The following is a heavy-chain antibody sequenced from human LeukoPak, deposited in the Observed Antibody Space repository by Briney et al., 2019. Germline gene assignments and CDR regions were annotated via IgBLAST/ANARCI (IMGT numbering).Heavy chain of an antibody. J-gene: IGHJ3*02. D-gene: IGHD3-3*01. Sequence: KPSETVSLTCTVSGGAISRGDYYWSWIRQPPGKGLEWIGYIYYSGSTYYNPSLKSRVTISVDTSKNQFSLKLSSVTAADTAVYYCAREPYYDFWSGYYDAFDIWGQGTMGTVSS. CDR2: IYYSGST. CDR3: AREPYYDFWSGYYDAFDI. V-gene: IGHV4-30-4*01. CDR1: GGAISRGDYY.